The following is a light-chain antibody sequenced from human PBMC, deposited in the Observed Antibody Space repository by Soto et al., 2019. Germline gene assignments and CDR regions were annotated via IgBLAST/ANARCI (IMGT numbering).Light chain of an antibody. CDR2: EVT. Sequence: QSALTQPGSVSGSPGQSITISCTGTSSDVDSYNYVSWYQQHPGKAPKLMIYEVTNRPSGVSTRFSGSKSGNTASLTISGLQAEDEADYFCCSFTSGNTAYVFGTGTKLTVL. J-gene: IGLJ1*01. CDR1: SSDVDSYNY. V-gene: IGLV2-14*01. CDR3: CSFTSGNTAYV.